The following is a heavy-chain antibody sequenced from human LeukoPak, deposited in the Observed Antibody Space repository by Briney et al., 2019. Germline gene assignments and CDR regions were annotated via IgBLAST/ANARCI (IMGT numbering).Heavy chain of an antibody. CDR2: ISYDGGNK. CDR1: GFTFSNYD. J-gene: IGHJ3*02. CDR3: ARGGSYYASGSYFAFDI. Sequence: GGSLRLSCAASGFTFSNYDMHWVRQAPGKGLEWVAVISYDGGNKYYADSVKGRFTISRDNSKNTLYLQMNSLRPQDTAVYYCARGGSYYASGSYFAFDIWGQGTMVTVSS. D-gene: IGHD3-10*01. V-gene: IGHV3-30*03.